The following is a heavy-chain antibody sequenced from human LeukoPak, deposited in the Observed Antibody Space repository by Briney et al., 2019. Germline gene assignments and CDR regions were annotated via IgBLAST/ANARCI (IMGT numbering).Heavy chain of an antibody. J-gene: IGHJ4*02. CDR2: IYHSGST. D-gene: IGHD1-26*01. CDR3: ARVKVGATSRYFDY. CDR1: GYSISSGYY. V-gene: IGHV4-38-2*02. Sequence: PSETLSLTCTVSGYSISSGYYWGWIRQPPGKGLEWIGSIYHSGSTYYNPSLKSRVTISVDTSKNQFSLKLSSVTAADTAVYYCARVKVGATSRYFDYWGQGTLVTVSS.